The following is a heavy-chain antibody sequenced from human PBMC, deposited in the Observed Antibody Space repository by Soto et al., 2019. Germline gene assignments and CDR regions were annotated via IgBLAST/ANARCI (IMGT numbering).Heavy chain of an antibody. CDR3: ARGNFDY. CDR1: GGSISSGGYS. V-gene: IGHV4-30-2*01. CDR2: IYHSGST. Sequence: SETLSLTCAVSGGSISSGGYSWSWIRQPPGKGLEWIGYIYHSGSTYYNPSLKSRVTISVDRSNNQFSLKLSSVTAADTAVYYCARGNFDYWGKGTLVTVSS. J-gene: IGHJ4*02.